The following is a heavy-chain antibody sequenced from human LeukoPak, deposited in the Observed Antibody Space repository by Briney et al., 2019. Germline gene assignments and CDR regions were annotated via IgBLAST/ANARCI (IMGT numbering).Heavy chain of an antibody. V-gene: IGHV4-39*07. J-gene: IGHJ3*02. CDR2: IYYSGST. D-gene: IGHD4-17*01. Sequence: SETLSLTCTVSGGSISSSSYYWGWIRQPPGKGLEWIGSIYYSGSTYYNPSLKSRVTISIDTSKNQFSLKLSSVTAADTAVYYCARDLVTVTKGFDIWGQGTMVTVSS. CDR1: GGSISSSSYY. CDR3: ARDLVTVTKGFDI.